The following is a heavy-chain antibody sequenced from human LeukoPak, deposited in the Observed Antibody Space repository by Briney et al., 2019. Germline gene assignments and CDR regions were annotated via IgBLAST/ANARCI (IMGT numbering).Heavy chain of an antibody. CDR2: SYDGSNK. J-gene: IGHJ1*01. CDR3: AREHYDSSGYYYFQH. V-gene: IGHV3-30-3*01. Sequence: SYDGSNKYYADSVKGRFTISRDNSKNTLYLQMNSLRAEDTAVYYCAREHYDSSGYYYFQHWGQGTLVTVSS. D-gene: IGHD3-22*01.